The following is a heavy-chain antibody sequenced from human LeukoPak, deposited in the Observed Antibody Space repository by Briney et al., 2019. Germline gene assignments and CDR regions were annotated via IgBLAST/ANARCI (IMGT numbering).Heavy chain of an antibody. CDR1: GYTFSSYG. J-gene: IGHJ4*02. CDR3: ARSLGGYCSGGSCRYFDY. D-gene: IGHD2-15*01. CDR2: ISGYNGNT. V-gene: IGHV1-18*01. Sequence: ASVKVSCKASGYTFSSYGISWVRQAPGQGLEWMGWISGYNGNTNYAQKLQGRVTMTTDTSTSTAYMELRSLRSDDTAVYYCARSLGGYCSGGSCRYFDYWGQGTLVTVSS.